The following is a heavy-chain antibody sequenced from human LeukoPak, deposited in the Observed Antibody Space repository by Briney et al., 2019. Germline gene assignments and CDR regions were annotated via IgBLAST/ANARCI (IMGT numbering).Heavy chain of an antibody. D-gene: IGHD1-26*01. V-gene: IGHV1-2*02. CDR2: INPNSGGT. J-gene: IGHJ4*02. CDR3: ARVNPPSAWELRRYYFDY. CDR1: GYTFTGYY. Sequence: ASVKVSCKASGYTFTGYYMHWVRQAPGQGLEWMGWINPNSGGTNYAQKFQGRVTMTTDTSTSTAYMELRSLRSDDTAVYYCARVNPPSAWELRRYYFDYWGQGTLVTVSS.